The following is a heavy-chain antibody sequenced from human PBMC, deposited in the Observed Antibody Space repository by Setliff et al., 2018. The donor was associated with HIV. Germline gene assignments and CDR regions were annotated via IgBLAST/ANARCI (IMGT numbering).Heavy chain of an antibody. V-gene: IGHV4-39*07. D-gene: IGHD5-18*01. CDR2: IYYSGST. CDR3: ARDGGYSYGIGGITYYFDY. J-gene: IGHJ4*02. Sequence: SETLSLTCTVSGGSVSSGGYYWNWVRQPPGEGLEWIGNIYYSGSTYYNPSLKSRTTISVDTSQNQFSLKMSSVTAADTAVYYCARDGGYSYGIGGITYYFDYWGQGTLVTAPQ. CDR1: GGSVSSGGYY.